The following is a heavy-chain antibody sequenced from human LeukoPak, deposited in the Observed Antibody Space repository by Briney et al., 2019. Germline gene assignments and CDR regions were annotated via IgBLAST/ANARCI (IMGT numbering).Heavy chain of an antibody. V-gene: IGHV3-23*01. CDR1: GFTFSSYA. Sequence: GGSLRLSCAASGFTFSSYAMSWVRQAPGKGLEWVSAIGGSGISTYYADSVKGRFTISRDNSRNTLYLQMNSLRAEDTAVYHCAKRTGDYFDYWGQGTLVTVS. CDR2: IGGSGIST. CDR3: AKRTGDYFDY. J-gene: IGHJ4*02. D-gene: IGHD3/OR15-3a*01.